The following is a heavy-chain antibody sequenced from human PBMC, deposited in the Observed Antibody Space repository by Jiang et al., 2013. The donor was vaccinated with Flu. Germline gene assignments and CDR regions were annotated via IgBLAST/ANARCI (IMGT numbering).Heavy chain of an antibody. CDR2: IIPIFGTA. J-gene: IGHJ4*02. Sequence: AEVKKPGSSVKVSCKASGGTFSSYAISWVRQAPGQGLEWMGGIIPIFGTANYAQKFQGRVTITADESTSTAYMELSSLRSEDTAVYYCASDGSTAIFGVVTAYYFDYWGQGTLVTVSS. V-gene: IGHV1-69*01. CDR3: ASDGSTAIFGVVTAYYFDY. D-gene: IGHD3-3*01. CDR1: GGTFSSYA.